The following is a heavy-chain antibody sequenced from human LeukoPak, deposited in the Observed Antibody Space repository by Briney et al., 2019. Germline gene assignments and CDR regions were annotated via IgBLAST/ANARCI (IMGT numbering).Heavy chain of an antibody. V-gene: IGHV1-2*02. J-gene: IGHJ4*02. CDR3: VREGEGPLSKDFDY. CDR1: GFTFTDHY. CDR2: IGPHSTFT. Sequence: ASMKVSCKSSGFTFTDHYIHWVRQGPGQGLEWMGYIGPHSTFTSSPQEFQGRVTMTRDASMSTAYMELTRPTSDDTAVYYCVREGEGPLSKDFDYWGQGTLVTVSS. D-gene: IGHD2/OR15-2a*01.